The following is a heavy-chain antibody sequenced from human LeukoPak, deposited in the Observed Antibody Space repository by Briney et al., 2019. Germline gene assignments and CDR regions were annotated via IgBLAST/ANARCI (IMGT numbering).Heavy chain of an antibody. J-gene: IGHJ3*02. CDR3: ARVRYSSGWYFALDI. V-gene: IGHV4-59*01. Sequence: SETLSLTCTVSGGSISSYYWSWIRQPPGKGLEWIGYIYYSGSTNYNPSLKSRVTISVDTSKNQFSLKLSSVTAADTAVYYCARVRYSSGWYFALDIWGQGTMVTVSS. D-gene: IGHD6-19*01. CDR1: GGSISSYY. CDR2: IYYSGST.